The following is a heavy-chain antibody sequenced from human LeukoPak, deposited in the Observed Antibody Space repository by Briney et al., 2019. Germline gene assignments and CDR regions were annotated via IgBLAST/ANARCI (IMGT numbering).Heavy chain of an antibody. Sequence: GGSLRLSCAASGFTFNTFNMNWVRQAPGKGLEWVSSITSGGDYIYYADSVKGRFTTSRDNAKNSLSLQLNSPRVEDTAVYYCARGHYDVLAASYKWTPNYWGQGTLVTVSS. CDR3: ARGHYDVLAASYKWTPNY. J-gene: IGHJ4*02. CDR2: ITSGGDYI. D-gene: IGHD3-9*01. V-gene: IGHV3-21*01. CDR1: GFTFNTFN.